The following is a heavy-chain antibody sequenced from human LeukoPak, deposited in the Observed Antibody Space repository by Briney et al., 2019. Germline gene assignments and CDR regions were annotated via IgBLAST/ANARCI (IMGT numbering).Heavy chain of an antibody. Sequence: GGSLRLSCAASGFTFSNYAMSWVRQAPGKGLEWVSGLSGSGGSTDYADSVKGRHTISRDNSKNTLYLQMNSLRAEDTAVYYCAKHYPGQTYYDSAFDIWGQGTLVTVSS. CDR1: GFTFSNYA. V-gene: IGHV3-23*01. CDR3: AKHYPGQTYYDSAFDI. J-gene: IGHJ3*02. CDR2: LSGSGGST. D-gene: IGHD3-22*01.